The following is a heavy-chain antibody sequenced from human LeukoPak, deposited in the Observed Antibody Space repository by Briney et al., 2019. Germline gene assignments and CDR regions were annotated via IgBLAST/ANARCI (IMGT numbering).Heavy chain of an antibody. V-gene: IGHV4-59*01. Sequence: SETLSLTCTVSGGSISSYYWSWIRQPPGKGLEWIGYIYYSGNTNYNPSLKSRVTISVDASKNQFSLKLSSVTAADTAVYYCARGFGTHVADCYFDYWGQGTLVTVSS. J-gene: IGHJ4*02. CDR2: IYYSGNT. D-gene: IGHD1-7*01. CDR1: GGSISSYY. CDR3: ARGFGTHVADCYFDY.